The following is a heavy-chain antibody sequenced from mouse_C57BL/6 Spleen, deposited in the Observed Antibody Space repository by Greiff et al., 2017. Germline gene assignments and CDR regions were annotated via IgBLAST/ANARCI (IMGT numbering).Heavy chain of an antibody. Sequence: QVQLKEPGAELVKPGASVKLSCKASGYTFTSYWMHWVKQRPGRGLEWIGRIDPNSGGTKYNEKFKSKATLTVDKPSSTAYMQLSSLTSEDSAVYYCARSGIIYYDYDRVYFDYWGQGTTLTVSS. CDR2: IDPNSGGT. J-gene: IGHJ2*01. CDR1: GYTFTSYW. CDR3: ARSGIIYYDYDRVYFDY. V-gene: IGHV1-72*01. D-gene: IGHD2-4*01.